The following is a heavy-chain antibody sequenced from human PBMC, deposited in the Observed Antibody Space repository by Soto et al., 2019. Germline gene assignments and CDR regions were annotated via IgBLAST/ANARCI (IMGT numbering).Heavy chain of an antibody. V-gene: IGHV1-69*02. Sequence: SVKVSCKASGGTFSSYTISWVRQAPGQGQEWMGRIIPILGIANYAQKFQGRVTITADKSTSTAYMELSSLRSEDTAVYYCARGHRYCSSTSCQTGWFDPWGQGTLVTVSS. J-gene: IGHJ5*02. CDR3: ARGHRYCSSTSCQTGWFDP. D-gene: IGHD2-2*01. CDR2: IIPILGIA. CDR1: GGTFSSYT.